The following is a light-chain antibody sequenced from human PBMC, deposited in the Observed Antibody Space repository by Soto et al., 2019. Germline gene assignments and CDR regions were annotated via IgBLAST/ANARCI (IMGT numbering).Light chain of an antibody. Sequence: QSALTQPPSASGAPGQSVTIYCTGTSSDVGAYNSVSWYQYYPGKAPKLIIYEVTKRPSGVPTRFSGSKSGNTASLTVSGLQPDDEADYYCSSQAASNSFVFGTGTNLTVL. CDR1: SSDVGAYNS. CDR2: EVT. CDR3: SSQAASNSFV. V-gene: IGLV2-8*01. J-gene: IGLJ1*01.